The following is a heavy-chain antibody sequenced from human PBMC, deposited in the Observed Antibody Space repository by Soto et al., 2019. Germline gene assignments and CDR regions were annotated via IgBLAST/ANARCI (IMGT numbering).Heavy chain of an antibody. CDR1: GYSFTNYY. CDR3: AREVLSSSRRQDAFDI. J-gene: IGHJ3*02. D-gene: IGHD6-13*01. V-gene: IGHV1-46*01. Sequence: SVKVSCKASGYSFTNYYLYWVRQAPGQGLEWMGVINPSDGTTSYAQKFQGRVTMTRDTSTTTVYMYLSSLRPEDTAVYYCAREVLSSSRRQDAFDIWGQGTMVTVSS. CDR2: INPSDGTT.